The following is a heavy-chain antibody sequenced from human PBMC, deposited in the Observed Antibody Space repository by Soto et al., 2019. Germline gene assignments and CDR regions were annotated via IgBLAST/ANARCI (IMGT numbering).Heavy chain of an antibody. D-gene: IGHD3-3*01. J-gene: IGHJ4*02. CDR2: IWADGSRQ. CDR1: GFAFSTYG. CDR3: VGGSGYWVLSDY. V-gene: IGHV3-33*08. Sequence: QVQLVESGGGVIQPGKSLRLSCSASGFAFSTYGMHWVRQAPGKGLEWVAVIWADGSRQFYGDSVKGRFTMSRDNSKNFLYLQTNSLRVGDTAVYFCVGGSGYWVLSDYLGQGILVTVSS.